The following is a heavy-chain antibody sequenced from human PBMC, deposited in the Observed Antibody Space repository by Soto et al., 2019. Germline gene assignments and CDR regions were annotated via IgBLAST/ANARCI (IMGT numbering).Heavy chain of an antibody. CDR1: GYSFTSYW. CDR3: ARQMVRGAKYYYYGMDV. J-gene: IGHJ6*02. Sequence: GESLKISCKGSGYSFTSYWIGWVRQMPGKGLEWMGIIYPGDSDTRYSPSFQGQVTISADKSISTAYLQWSSLKASDTAMYYCARQMVRGAKYYYYGMDVWGQGTTVTVSS. V-gene: IGHV5-51*01. D-gene: IGHD3-10*01. CDR2: IYPGDSDT.